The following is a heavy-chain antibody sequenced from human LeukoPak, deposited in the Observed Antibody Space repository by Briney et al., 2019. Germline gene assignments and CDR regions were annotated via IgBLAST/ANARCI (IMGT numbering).Heavy chain of an antibody. CDR1: GFTFSSYS. CDR3: ARDGGYSGYETWGFDY. J-gene: IGHJ4*02. Sequence: GGSLRLSCAASGFTFSSYSMNWVRQAPGKGLEWVSSISSSSSYIYYADSVKGRFTISRDNAKNSLYLQMNSLRAEDTAVYSCARDGGYSGYETWGFDYWGQGTLVTVSS. CDR2: ISSSSSYI. D-gene: IGHD5-12*01. V-gene: IGHV3-21*01.